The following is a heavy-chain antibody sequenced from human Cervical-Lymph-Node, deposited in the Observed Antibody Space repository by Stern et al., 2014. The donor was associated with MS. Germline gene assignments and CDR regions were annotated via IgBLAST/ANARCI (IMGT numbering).Heavy chain of an antibody. D-gene: IGHD3-22*01. J-gene: IGHJ4*02. CDR2: FYPGGSDT. Sequence: VQLEESGAEVKKPGESLKISCRTSGYTFTTSWIGWVRQMPGKGLEWMGIFYPGGSDTSNSPSFQGPVTMSADKTISTPLLQWSTLKASDTAIYYCARHRSSGYYDYWGQGTLVTVSS. CDR3: ARHRSSGYYDY. CDR1: GYTFTTSW. V-gene: IGHV5-51*01.